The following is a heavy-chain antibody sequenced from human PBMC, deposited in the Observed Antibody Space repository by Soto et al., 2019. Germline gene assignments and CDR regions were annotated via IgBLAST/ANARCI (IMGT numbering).Heavy chain of an antibody. V-gene: IGHV4-39*01. CDR2: IYYSGSP. CDR3: AVPAALVAGASGSSYYYGMNV. CDR1: GGSISSSSYY. J-gene: IGHJ6*01. D-gene: IGHD6-19*01. Sequence: SETLSLTCTVSGGSISSSSYYWGWIRQPPGKGLEWIGYIYYSGSPYYNPSLKSRVTISVDTSKNQFSLKLSSVTAADTAVYYRAVPAALVAGASGSSYYYGMNVWGQGTTVTFSS.